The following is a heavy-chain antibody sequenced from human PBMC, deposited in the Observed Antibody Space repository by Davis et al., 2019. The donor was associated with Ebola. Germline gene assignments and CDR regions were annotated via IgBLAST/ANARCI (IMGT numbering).Heavy chain of an antibody. CDR1: GGTFSTYD. Sequence: AASVKVSCKASGGTFSTYDINWVRQAPGQGLEWMGRIIPMVGTATYAQKFQGRVTITADKSTSTAYMEMSGLRSEDTAVYYYARDLGRYDDHWGQGTLVTVSS. CDR2: IIPMVGTA. J-gene: IGHJ4*02. V-gene: IGHV1-69*04. D-gene: IGHD1-26*01. CDR3: ARDLGRYDDH.